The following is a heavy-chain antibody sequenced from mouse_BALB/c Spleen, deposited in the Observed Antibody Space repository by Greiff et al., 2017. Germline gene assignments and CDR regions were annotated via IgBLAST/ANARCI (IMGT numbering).Heavy chain of an antibody. Sequence: DVQLQESGPGLVKPSQSLSLTCTVTGYSITSDYAWNWIRQFPGNKLEWMGYISYSGSTSYNPSLKSRISITRDTSKNQFFLQLNSVTTEDTATYYCARWLVYAMDYWGQGTSVTVSS. CDR3: ARWLVYAMDY. CDR1: GYSITSDYA. J-gene: IGHJ4*01. D-gene: IGHD2-2*01. V-gene: IGHV3-2*02. CDR2: ISYSGST.